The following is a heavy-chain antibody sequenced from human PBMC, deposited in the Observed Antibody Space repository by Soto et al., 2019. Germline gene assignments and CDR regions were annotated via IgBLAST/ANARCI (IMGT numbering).Heavy chain of an antibody. J-gene: IGHJ6*02. CDR3: ARWVYGDYRPYGMDV. CDR2: INPNSGGT. Sequence: ASVKVSCKASGYTFTGYYMHWVRQAPGQGLEWMGWINPNSGGTNYAQKFQGWVTMTRDTSISTAYMELSRLRSDDTAVYYCARWVYGDYRPYGMDVWGQGTTVTVSS. V-gene: IGHV1-2*04. CDR1: GYTFTGYY. D-gene: IGHD4-17*01.